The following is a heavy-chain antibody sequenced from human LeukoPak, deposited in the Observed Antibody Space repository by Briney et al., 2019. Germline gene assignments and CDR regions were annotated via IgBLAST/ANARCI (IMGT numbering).Heavy chain of an antibody. CDR2: IYYSGST. D-gene: IGHD3-22*01. CDR3: ARGYYDSSGYSNTFDI. CDR1: GFTFSSYW. J-gene: IGHJ3*02. Sequence: MSGGSLRLSCAASGFTFSSYWMSWVRQAPGKGLEWIGFIYYSGSTKYNPSLNDRVTMSADTSKNQFSLKLSSVTAADTAVYYCARGYYDSSGYSNTFDIWGQGTMVTVSS. V-gene: IGHV4-59*01.